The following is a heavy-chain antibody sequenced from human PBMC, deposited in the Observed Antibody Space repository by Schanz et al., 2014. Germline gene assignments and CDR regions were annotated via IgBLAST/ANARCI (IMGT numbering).Heavy chain of an antibody. Sequence: EVQLVESGGGLVQPGGSLRLSCAASGFTVSSNYMSWVRQAPGKGLEWVSFIYGGSTYYTDSVKGRFSVSRDNSKNTLYLQMNSLRADDTAVYYCAKDQLANYRGSGYNWFDPWGQGTLVTVSS. V-gene: IGHV3-66*02. CDR1: GFTVSSNY. D-gene: IGHD3-10*01. J-gene: IGHJ5*02. CDR2: IYGGST. CDR3: AKDQLANYRGSGYNWFDP.